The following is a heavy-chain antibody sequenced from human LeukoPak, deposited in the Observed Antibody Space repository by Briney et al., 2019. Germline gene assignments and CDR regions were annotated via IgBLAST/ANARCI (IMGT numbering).Heavy chain of an antibody. D-gene: IGHD3-16*02. Sequence: VKVSCXASGYTFTGYYMHWVRQAPGQGLEWMGLINPSGGSTSYAQKFQGRVTMTRDTSTSTVYMELSSLRSEDTAVYYCARDHRTGFDYVWGSYLGYWGQGTLVTVSS. CDR3: ARDHRTGFDYVWGSYLGY. CDR1: GYTFTGYY. J-gene: IGHJ4*02. CDR2: INPSGGST. V-gene: IGHV1-46*01.